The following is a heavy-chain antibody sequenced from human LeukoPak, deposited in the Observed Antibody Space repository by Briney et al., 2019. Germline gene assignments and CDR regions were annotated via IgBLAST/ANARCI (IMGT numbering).Heavy chain of an antibody. Sequence: GGSLRLSCAASGFTVSSNYMSWVRQAPGKGLEWVSAISGSGGSTYYADSVKGRFTISRDNSKNTLYLQMNSLRAEDTAVYYCAKDPHIVLMVYAPEYFQHWGQGTLVTVSS. CDR1: GFTVSSNY. J-gene: IGHJ1*01. D-gene: IGHD2-8*01. CDR3: AKDPHIVLMVYAPEYFQH. V-gene: IGHV3-23*01. CDR2: ISGSGGST.